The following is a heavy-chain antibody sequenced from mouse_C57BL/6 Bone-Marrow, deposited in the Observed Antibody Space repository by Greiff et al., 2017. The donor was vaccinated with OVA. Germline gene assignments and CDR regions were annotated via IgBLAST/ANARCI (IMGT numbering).Heavy chain of an antibody. J-gene: IGHJ4*01. Sequence: DVQLQESGGGLVQPGGSMKLSCVASGFTFSNYWMNWVRQSPEKGLEWVAQIRLKSDNYATHYAESVKGRFTISRDDSKSSVYLQMNNLRAEDTGIYYCTADGSSLYAMDYWGQGTSVTVSS. CDR3: TADGSSLYAMDY. CDR2: IRLKSDNYAT. V-gene: IGHV6-3*01. CDR1: GFTFSNYW. D-gene: IGHD1-1*01.